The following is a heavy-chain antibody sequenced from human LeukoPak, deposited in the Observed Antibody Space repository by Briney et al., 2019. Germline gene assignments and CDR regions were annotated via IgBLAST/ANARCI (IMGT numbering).Heavy chain of an antibody. Sequence: ASVKVSCKASGYTFTSYGISWVRQAPGQGLEWMGWISAYNGNTNYAQKLQGRVTMTTDTSTSTAYMELRSLRSDDTAVYYCARGPLRWGSSGWYQRSDYWGQGTLVTVSS. D-gene: IGHD6-19*01. CDR2: ISAYNGNT. CDR1: GYTFTSYG. J-gene: IGHJ4*02. CDR3: ARGPLRWGSSGWYQRSDY. V-gene: IGHV1-18*01.